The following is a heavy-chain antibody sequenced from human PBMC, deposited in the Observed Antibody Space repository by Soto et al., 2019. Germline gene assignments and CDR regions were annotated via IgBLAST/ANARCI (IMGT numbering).Heavy chain of an antibody. Sequence: EVELVGSGGGLVKPGGSLKLSCAASGFTFRTYYMIWVRQDPGKGLEWVSTISAGSSNIYYAPSVKGRFTISRDNAKNLLYLQINSLRAEDTAVYYCARQYPSSSRHFDHWGQGTLVIVSS. CDR2: ISAGSSNI. CDR1: GFTFRTYY. V-gene: IGHV3-21*01. D-gene: IGHD6-6*01. CDR3: ARQYPSSSRHFDH. J-gene: IGHJ4*02.